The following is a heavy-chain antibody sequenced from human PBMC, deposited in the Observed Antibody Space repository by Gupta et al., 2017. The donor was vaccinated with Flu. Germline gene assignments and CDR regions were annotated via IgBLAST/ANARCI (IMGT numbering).Heavy chain of an antibody. CDR1: GFSFSSFG. D-gene: IGHD3-10*01. V-gene: IGHV3-33*08. J-gene: IGHJ4*01. CDR3: EKVHNDLNCALPA. Sequence: QVHLVESGGGVVQPGGSLRLSCAASGFSFSSFGMHWVRQAPGKGLEWEGVKWSDGMRKAHADSVKGRFTRARDNTKNNLHLKMSSLRAADADVYVGEKVHNDLNCALPAWGQGTMVTVSS. CDR2: KWSDGMRK.